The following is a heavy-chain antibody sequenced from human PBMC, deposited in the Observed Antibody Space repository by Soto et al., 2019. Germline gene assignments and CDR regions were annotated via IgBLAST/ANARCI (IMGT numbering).Heavy chain of an antibody. V-gene: IGHV1-3*01. D-gene: IGHD2-21*02. CDR3: VPIKVYGGNSRFLDY. CDR1: GYTFTSYA. J-gene: IGHJ4*02. Sequence: ASVKVSCKASGYTFTSYAMHWVCQAPGQRLEWMGWINAGNGDTKYSQKFQGRVTITRDTSASTAYMELSSLRSEDTAVYYCVPIKVYGGNSRFLDYWGQGTLVTVSS. CDR2: INAGNGDT.